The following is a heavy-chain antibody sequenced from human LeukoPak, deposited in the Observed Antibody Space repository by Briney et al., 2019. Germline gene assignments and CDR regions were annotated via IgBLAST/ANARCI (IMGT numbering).Heavy chain of an antibody. D-gene: IGHD4-23*01. CDR3: ARDLGYWPTEVGY. J-gene: IGHJ4*02. V-gene: IGHV3-21*01. CDR2: ISSSSSYI. Sequence: PRGSLRLSCAASGFTFSSYSMNWVRQAPGKGLEWVSSISSSSSYIYYADSVKGRFTISRDNAKNSLYLQMNSLRAEDTAVYYCARDLGYWPTEVGYWGQGTLVTVSS. CDR1: GFTFSSYS.